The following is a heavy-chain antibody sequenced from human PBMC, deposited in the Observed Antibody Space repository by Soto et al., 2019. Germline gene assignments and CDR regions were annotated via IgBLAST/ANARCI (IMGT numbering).Heavy chain of an antibody. J-gene: IGHJ4*02. CDR1: GFTFSSYS. D-gene: IGHD5-18*01. CDR2: ISSSSSYI. CDR3: CTARVQGFDY. Sequence: EVQLVESGGGLVKPGGSLRLSCAASGFTFSSYSMNWDRQAPGKGLEWVSSISSSSSYIYYADSVKGRFTISRDNAKNSLYLQMNSLRAEDTAVYYCCTARVQGFDYWGQGTLVTVSS. V-gene: IGHV3-21*01.